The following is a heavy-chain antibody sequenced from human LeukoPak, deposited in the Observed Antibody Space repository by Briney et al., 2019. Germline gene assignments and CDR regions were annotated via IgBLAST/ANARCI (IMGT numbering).Heavy chain of an antibody. CDR3: AREGGRSGSNYYYMDV. CDR2: ISGYTGNT. Sequence: GASVKVSCKASGYAFTIYGISWVRQAPGQGLEWMGWISGYTGNTNYAQKLQGRVTMTTDTSTRTAYMELGRLRADDTAVYYCAREGGRSGSNYYYMDVWGKGTTVIVSS. J-gene: IGHJ6*03. D-gene: IGHD3-16*01. CDR1: GYAFTIYG. V-gene: IGHV1-18*01.